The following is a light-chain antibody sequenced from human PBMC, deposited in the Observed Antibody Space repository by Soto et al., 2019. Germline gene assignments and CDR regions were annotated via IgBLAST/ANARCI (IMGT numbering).Light chain of an antibody. CDR3: QQSYTTPRT. Sequence: DIQMTQSPSSLSASVGDRVTITCRASLSISSDLNWYQQKPGKAPKALIFGASSLQSGVPSRFSGSGSGTDFTLTISSLQPEDSATYYCQQSYTTPRTFGQGTKLEIK. CDR2: GAS. J-gene: IGKJ2*01. V-gene: IGKV1-39*01. CDR1: LSISSD.